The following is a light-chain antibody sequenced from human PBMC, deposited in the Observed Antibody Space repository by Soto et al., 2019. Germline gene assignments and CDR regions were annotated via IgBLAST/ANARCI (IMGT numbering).Light chain of an antibody. Sequence: EVVLTQSPATLSLSPGESATLSCRASQSVFRYFAWYQQKAGQAPRLLIYDASIRATDTPVRFSGSGSGTDFTLTISSLEPEDSAVYYCQQRSNWPPYTFGQGTKLEIK. CDR2: DAS. CDR3: QQRSNWPPYT. J-gene: IGKJ2*01. V-gene: IGKV3-11*01. CDR1: QSVFRY.